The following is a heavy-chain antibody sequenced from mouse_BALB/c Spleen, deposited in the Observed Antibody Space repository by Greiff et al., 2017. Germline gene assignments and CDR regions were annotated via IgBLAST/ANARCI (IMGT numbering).Heavy chain of an antibody. CDR2: IDPETGGT. J-gene: IGHJ2*01. CDR3: TTGLRFDY. D-gene: IGHD3-1*01. Sequence: QVQLKQSGAELVRPGASVTLSCKASGYTFTDYEMHWVKQTPVHGLEWIGAIDPETGGTAYNQKFKGKATLTADKSSSTAYMELRSLTSEDSAVYYCTTGLRFDYWGQGTTLTVSS. CDR1: GYTFTDYE. V-gene: IGHV1-15*01.